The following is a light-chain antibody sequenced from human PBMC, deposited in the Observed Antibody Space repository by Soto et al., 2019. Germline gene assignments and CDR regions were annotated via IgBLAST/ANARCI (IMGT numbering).Light chain of an antibody. J-gene: IGKJ1*01. CDR2: KAS. V-gene: IGKV1-5*03. CDR1: QSISSW. Sequence: DIQMTQSPSTLSASVGDRVTITCRASQSISSWLAWYQQKPGKAPKLLIYKASSLESGVPSRFGGSRSGTEFTLTISSLQPDDFATYYCQQYNSWTFGQGTKV. CDR3: QQYNSWT.